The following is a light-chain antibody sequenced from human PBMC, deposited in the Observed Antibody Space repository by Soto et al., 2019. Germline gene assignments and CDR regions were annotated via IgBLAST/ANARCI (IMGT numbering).Light chain of an antibody. J-gene: IGLJ1*01. Sequence: QSALTQPASVSGSPGQSITISCTGTSSDVGGYNYASWYQQHPGKAPKLMIYEVSSRPSGVSNRFSGSKSGNTASLTISGLEAEDEADYYCSSYTSSSSLYVFGSGTKLTVL. CDR2: EVS. CDR1: SSDVGGYNY. CDR3: SSYTSSSSLYV. V-gene: IGLV2-14*01.